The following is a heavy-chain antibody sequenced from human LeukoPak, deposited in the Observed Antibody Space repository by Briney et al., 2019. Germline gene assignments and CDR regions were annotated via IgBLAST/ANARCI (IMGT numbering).Heavy chain of an antibody. CDR1: DFNFNYVW. J-gene: IGHJ4*02. Sequence: PGGSLRLSCAASDFNFNYVWMSWVRQVPGKGLEWVGRIKTKIDGETTDYAAPVKGRFTISRDDSKNTLYLQMNSLKTEDTAVYYCSTTYYYDSSEGYWGQGTLVTVSS. CDR2: IKTKIDGETT. V-gene: IGHV3-15*01. CDR3: STTYYYDSSEGY. D-gene: IGHD3-22*01.